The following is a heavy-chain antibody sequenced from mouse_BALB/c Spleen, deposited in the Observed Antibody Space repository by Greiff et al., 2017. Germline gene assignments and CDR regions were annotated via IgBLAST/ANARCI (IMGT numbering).Heavy chain of an antibody. V-gene: IGHV1-87*01. CDR1: GYTFTSYW. D-gene: IGHD3-1*01. CDR3: ARRGLQYFDV. CDR2: IYPGDGDT. Sequence: QVQLQQSGAELARPGASVKLSCKASGYTFTSYWMQWVKQRPGQGLEWIGAIYPGDGDTRYTQKFKGKATLTADKSSSTAYMQLSSLASEDSAVYYCARRGLQYFDVWGAGTTVTVSS. J-gene: IGHJ1*01.